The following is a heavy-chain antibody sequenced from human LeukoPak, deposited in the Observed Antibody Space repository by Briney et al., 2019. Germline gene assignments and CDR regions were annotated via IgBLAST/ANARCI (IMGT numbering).Heavy chain of an antibody. CDR2: MNPNSGNT. J-gene: IGHJ6*02. D-gene: IGHD6-6*01. V-gene: IGHV1-8*01. CDR1: GYTFTSYD. CDR3: ARFFSSDGMDV. Sequence: ASVKLSCKASGYTFTSYDINWVRQATGQGLEWMGWMNPNSGNTGYAQKFQGRVTMTRHTSMSTAYMELSSLRSEDTAVYYCARFFSSDGMDVWVQGTTVTVSS.